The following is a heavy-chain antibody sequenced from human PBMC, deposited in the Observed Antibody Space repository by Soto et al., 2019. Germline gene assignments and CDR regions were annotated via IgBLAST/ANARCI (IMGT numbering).Heavy chain of an antibody. D-gene: IGHD6-19*01. CDR1: GGSISSYY. Sequence: SETLSLTCTVSGGSISSYYWSWIRQPPGKGLEWIGYIYYSGSTNYNPSLKSRVTISVDTSKNQFSLKLSSVTAADTAVYYCASAVAGTGIFDYWGQGTLVTVSS. V-gene: IGHV4-59*08. CDR2: IYYSGST. CDR3: ASAVAGTGIFDY. J-gene: IGHJ4*02.